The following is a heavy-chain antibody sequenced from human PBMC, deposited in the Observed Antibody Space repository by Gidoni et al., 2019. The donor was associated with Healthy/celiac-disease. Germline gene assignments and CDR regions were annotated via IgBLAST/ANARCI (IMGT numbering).Heavy chain of an antibody. CDR1: GSTFTSYG. V-gene: IGHV1-18*04. CDR2: IRAYNGNT. D-gene: IGHD6-19*01. Sequence: VQLVQSAAEVKKPGASVTVSCKASGSTFTSYGISWVRQAPGQGLEWMGWIRAYNGNTSYAQKLQGRVTMTTDTSTSTAYMELRSRRSDDTAVYYCARAQQWLDLPGSDYWGQGTLVTVSS. J-gene: IGHJ4*02. CDR3: ARAQQWLDLPGSDY.